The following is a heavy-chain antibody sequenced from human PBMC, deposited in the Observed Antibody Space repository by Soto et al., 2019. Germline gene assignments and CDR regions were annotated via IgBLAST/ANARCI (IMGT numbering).Heavy chain of an antibody. Sequence: QVQLGQSGAEVKNPGASVKVSCKASGYTFTNYDISWVRQAPGQGLEWMGWISDDNTNYAQKFQGRVTLTTDTSTSTAYMELRSLRSDDTAVYSCARDGGSNWHYFDSWGQGTLVTVSS. J-gene: IGHJ4*02. V-gene: IGHV1-18*01. CDR1: GYTFTNYD. CDR3: ARDGGSNWHYFDS. CDR2: ISDDNT. D-gene: IGHD6-13*01.